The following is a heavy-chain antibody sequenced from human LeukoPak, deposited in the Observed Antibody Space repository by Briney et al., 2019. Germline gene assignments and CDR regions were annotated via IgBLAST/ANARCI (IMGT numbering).Heavy chain of an antibody. V-gene: IGHV3-23*01. CDR1: GFTFSSYA. CDR3: AKAKSPTAMVNRDAFDI. CDR2: ISGSGGST. D-gene: IGHD5-18*01. Sequence: PGGSLRLSCAASGFTFSSYAMSWVRQAPGKGLEWVSAISGSGGSTYYADSVKGRFTISRDNSKNTLYLQMNSLRAEDTAVYYCAKAKSPTAMVNRDAFDIWGQGTMVTVSS. J-gene: IGHJ3*02.